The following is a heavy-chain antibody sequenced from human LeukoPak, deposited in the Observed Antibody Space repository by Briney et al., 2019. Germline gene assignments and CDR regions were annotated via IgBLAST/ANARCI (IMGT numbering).Heavy chain of an antibody. V-gene: IGHV6-1*01. Sequence: SQTLSLTCAISGDSVCSNSAAWNWIRQSPSRGLEWLGRTYYRSKWYNGYAVSVKSRITITPDTSKNQFSLQLNSVTPEDTAMYYCARLEYGDLPTGAFDIWGQGTMVTVSS. J-gene: IGHJ3*02. CDR2: TYYRSKWYN. CDR1: GDSVCSNSAA. CDR3: ARLEYGDLPTGAFDI. D-gene: IGHD4-17*01.